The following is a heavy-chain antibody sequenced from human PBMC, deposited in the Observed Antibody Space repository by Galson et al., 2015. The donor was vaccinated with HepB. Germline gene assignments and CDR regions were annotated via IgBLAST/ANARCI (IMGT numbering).Heavy chain of an antibody. V-gene: IGHV1-46*01. Sequence: SVKVSWKASGYTFTNYYVHWVRQAPGQGLEWMGIINPSGGSTIYAQKFRARVTMTRDTSTSTVYMELSSLRSEDTAVYYCARASPPEALLRSSTSCYTFGDAFDIWGPGTMVTVSS. CDR1: GYTFTNYY. J-gene: IGHJ3*02. CDR3: ARASPPEALLRSSTSCYTFGDAFDI. CDR2: INPSGGST. D-gene: IGHD2-2*02.